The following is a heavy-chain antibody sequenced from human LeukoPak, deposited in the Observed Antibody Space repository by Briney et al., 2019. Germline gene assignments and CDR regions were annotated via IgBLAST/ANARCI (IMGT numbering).Heavy chain of an antibody. D-gene: IGHD3-9*01. CDR3: ARKRSFDL. J-gene: IGHJ4*02. CDR2: IYYSESA. Sequence: SSETLSLTCTVSGDSVSNYYWSWIRQPPGKRLEWIGCIYYSESATYNPSLKSRVTISLDTSKNQFFLKLSPVTAADTAVYYCARKRSFDLWGQGTLVTVSS. V-gene: IGHV4-59*02. CDR1: GDSVSNYY.